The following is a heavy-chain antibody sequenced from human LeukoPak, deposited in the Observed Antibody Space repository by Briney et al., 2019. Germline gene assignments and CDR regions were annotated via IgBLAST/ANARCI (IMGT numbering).Heavy chain of an antibody. V-gene: IGHV3-30*03. Sequence: PGRSLRLSCAASGFTFSNYDMHWVRQAPGKGLEWVAVISDGGSDKYYADSVKGRFTISRGNSKSTQYLHMTSLRAEDTAVYYCARLKTEGYCSAGSCATVPTDYWGQGTLVTVSS. CDR1: GFTFSNYD. CDR3: ARLKTEGYCSAGSCATVPTDY. J-gene: IGHJ4*02. D-gene: IGHD2-15*01. CDR2: ISDGGSDK.